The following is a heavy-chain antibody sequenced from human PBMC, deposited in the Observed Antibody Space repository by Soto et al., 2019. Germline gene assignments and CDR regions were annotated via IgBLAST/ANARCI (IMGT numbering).Heavy chain of an antibody. V-gene: IGHV3-15*07. J-gene: IGHJ4*02. Sequence: EVQLVESGGGLVKPGGSLRLSCAASGFTFTNSWMNWVRQAPGKGLEWVGRIRSKTDGGTPDYAAPVRGRFTISRDDSQNTLYVQMNSLKTEDSAIYYCTTEKGYWGEGTLVTVSS. CDR3: TTEKGY. CDR2: IRSKTDGGTP. CDR1: GFTFTNSW.